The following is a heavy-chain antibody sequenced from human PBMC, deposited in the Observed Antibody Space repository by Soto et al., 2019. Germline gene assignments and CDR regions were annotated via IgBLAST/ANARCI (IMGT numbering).Heavy chain of an antibody. CDR2: ISYDGSNK. Sequence: QVQLVESGGGVVQPGRSLRLSCAASGFTFSSYGMHWVRQAPGKGLEWVAVISYDGSNKYYADSVKGRFTISRDNSKNTLYLQMNSLRAEDTAVNYCAKDMVRGVPPPTSLGQGTLVTVSS. CDR3: AKDMVRGVPPPTS. J-gene: IGHJ5*02. D-gene: IGHD3-10*01. CDR1: GFTFSSYG. V-gene: IGHV3-30*18.